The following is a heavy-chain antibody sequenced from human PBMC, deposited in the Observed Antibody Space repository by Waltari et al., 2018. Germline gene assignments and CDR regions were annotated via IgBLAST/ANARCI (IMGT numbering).Heavy chain of an antibody. CDR1: GYTLTDSP. CDR3: AKDLYRQSGYDS. CDR2: SVRADAET. J-gene: IGHJ5*02. V-gene: IGHV1-24*01. Sequence: QVQWVKSGAEVKKPEAYVKVSCKDTGYTLTDSPMHWVRQAPGKGLEWMRGSVRADAETVYARSFPRSVAMTEASAPDTAYMGLTSLTSEDTAVSYCAKDLYRQSGYDSWGQGTLVTVSS. D-gene: IGHD5-12*01.